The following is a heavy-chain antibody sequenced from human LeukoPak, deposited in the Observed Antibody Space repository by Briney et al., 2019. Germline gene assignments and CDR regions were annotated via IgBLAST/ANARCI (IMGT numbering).Heavy chain of an antibody. J-gene: IGHJ6*03. CDR2: IYYSGST. Sequence: SETLSLTCTVSGGSISSYYWSWIRQPPGKGLEWIGYIYYSGSTNYNPSLKSRATISVDTSKNQFSLKLSSVTAADTAVYYCARARSGRPYYYYYYMDVWGKGTTVTVSS. V-gene: IGHV4-59*01. CDR3: ARARSGRPYYYYYYMDV. D-gene: IGHD6-19*01. CDR1: GGSISSYY.